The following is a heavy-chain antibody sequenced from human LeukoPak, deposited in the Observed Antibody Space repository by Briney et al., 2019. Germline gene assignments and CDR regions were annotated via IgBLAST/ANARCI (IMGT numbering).Heavy chain of an antibody. CDR1: GYTLTELS. V-gene: IGHV1-24*01. CDR2: FDPEDGET. J-gene: IGHJ6*03. Sequence: ASVKVSCKVSGYTLTELSMHWVRQAPGKGLEWMGGFDPEDGETIYAQKFQGRVTMTEDTSTDTAYMELSSLRSEDTAVYYCARDRVAARPVYYYYYMDVWGKGTTVTVSS. D-gene: IGHD6-6*01. CDR3: ARDRVAARPVYYYYYMDV.